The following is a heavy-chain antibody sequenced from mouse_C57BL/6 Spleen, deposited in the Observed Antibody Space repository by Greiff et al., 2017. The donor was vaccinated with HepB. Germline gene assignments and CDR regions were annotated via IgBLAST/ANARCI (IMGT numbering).Heavy chain of an antibody. D-gene: IGHD1-1*01. CDR2: INPYNGGT. V-gene: IGHV1-19*01. J-gene: IGHJ1*03. CDR3: ARRGYYGSSYNFDV. CDR1: GYTFTDYY. Sequence: EVQLQQSGPVLVKPGASVKMSCKASGYTFTDYYMNWVKQSHGKSLEWIGVINPYNGGTSYNQKFKGKATLTVDKSSSTAYMELNSLTSEDSAVYYCARRGYYGSSYNFDVWGTGTTVTVSS.